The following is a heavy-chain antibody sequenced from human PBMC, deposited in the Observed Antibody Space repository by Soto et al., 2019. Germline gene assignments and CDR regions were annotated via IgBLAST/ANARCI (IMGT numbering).Heavy chain of an antibody. J-gene: IGHJ4*02. Sequence: SVKVSCKASGGTFSSYTISWVRQAPGQGLEWMGRIIPILGIANYAQKFQGRVTITADKSTSTAYMELSSLRSEDTAVYYCASGFPYYYGSGSQVPYYFDYWGQGTLVTVSS. D-gene: IGHD3-10*01. CDR1: GGTFSSYT. V-gene: IGHV1-69*02. CDR3: ASGFPYYYGSGSQVPYYFDY. CDR2: IIPILGIA.